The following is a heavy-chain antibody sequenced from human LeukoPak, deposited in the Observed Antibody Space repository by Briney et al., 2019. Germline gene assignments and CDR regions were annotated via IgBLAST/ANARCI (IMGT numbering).Heavy chain of an antibody. CDR2: INHSGST. CDR1: GGSFSGYY. CDR3: ARPIHDFWSGWSWFDP. D-gene: IGHD3-3*01. J-gene: IGHJ5*02. V-gene: IGHV4-34*01. Sequence: PSETLSLTCAVYGGSFSGYYWSWIRQPPGKGLEWIGEINHSGSTNYNPSLKSRVTISVDTSKNQFSLKLSSVTAADTAVYYCARPIHDFWSGWSWFDPWGQGTLVTVSS.